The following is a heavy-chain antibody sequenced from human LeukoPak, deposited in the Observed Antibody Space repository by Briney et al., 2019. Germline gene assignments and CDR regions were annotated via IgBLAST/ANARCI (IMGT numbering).Heavy chain of an antibody. CDR1: GFTFSSYE. J-gene: IGHJ3*02. CDR3: ARLPYYYDSSGYQGAFDI. Sequence: GGSLRLSCAASGFTFSSYEMNWVRQAPGKGLEWVSYISSSGSTIYYADSVKGRFTISRDNAKNSLYLQMNSLRAEDTAVYYCARLPYYYDSSGYQGAFDIWGQGTMVTVSS. CDR2: ISSSGSTI. V-gene: IGHV3-48*03. D-gene: IGHD3-22*01.